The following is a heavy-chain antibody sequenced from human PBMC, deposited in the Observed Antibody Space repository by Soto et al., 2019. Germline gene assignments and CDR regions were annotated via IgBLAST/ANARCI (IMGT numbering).Heavy chain of an antibody. D-gene: IGHD3-3*01. J-gene: IGHJ6*02. V-gene: IGHV1-2*02. Sequence: GASVKVSCNASGDTFTGYYMHWVRQAPGQGLEWMGCFNPNSGGTNYAQNVQGRVTITRDTSISTAYMELSRLRSDDKAVYYCPRRDTIFRVVIIDVEYYGMDVWGQGTTVTVSS. CDR1: GDTFTGYY. CDR2: FNPNSGGT. CDR3: PRRDTIFRVVIIDVEYYGMDV.